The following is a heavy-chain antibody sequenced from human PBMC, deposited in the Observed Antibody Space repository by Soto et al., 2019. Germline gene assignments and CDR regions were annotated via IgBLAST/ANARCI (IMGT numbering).Heavy chain of an antibody. Sequence: QVQLVQSGAEVKKPGASVKVSCKAYGYTFTSYYMHWVRQAPGQGLEWMGLINPSGGSTSYAQKFQGRVTITRDTSTSTVYRELSSLRSEDTAVYYCARRYCRGGSCDSELPPEYAFDIWGQGTMVTVSS. CDR3: ARRYCRGGSCDSELPPEYAFDI. CDR1: GYTFTSYY. V-gene: IGHV1-46*03. D-gene: IGHD2-15*01. CDR2: INPSGGST. J-gene: IGHJ3*02.